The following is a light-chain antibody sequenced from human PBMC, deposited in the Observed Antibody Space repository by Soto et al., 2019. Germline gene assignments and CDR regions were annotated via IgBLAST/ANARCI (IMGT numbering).Light chain of an antibody. V-gene: IGKV3-15*01. CDR3: QRYNNWPRT. CDR1: QSVSSN. Sequence: IVMTQSPATLSVSPWERATLSCRASQSVSSNLAWYQQKPGQAPRLLIYGASTRATGIPARFSGSGSGTEFTLTISSLQSEDFAVYYCQRYNNWPRTFGQGTKVDIK. CDR2: GAS. J-gene: IGKJ1*01.